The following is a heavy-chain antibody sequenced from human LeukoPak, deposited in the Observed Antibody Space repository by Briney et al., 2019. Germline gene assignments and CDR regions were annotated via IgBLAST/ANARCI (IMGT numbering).Heavy chain of an antibody. V-gene: IGHV3-21*01. CDR2: ISTGSSYI. D-gene: IGHD3-10*01. CDR3: ARDSAGLYYYGSGSPEYFQH. J-gene: IGHJ1*01. CDR1: GFTFSSYN. Sequence: GGSLRPSCAASGFTFSSYNMNWVRQAPGKGLEWVSSISTGSSYIYYADSVKGRFTISRDDAKNSLYLQMNSLRSEDTAVYYCARDSAGLYYYGSGSPEYFQHWGQGTLVTVSS.